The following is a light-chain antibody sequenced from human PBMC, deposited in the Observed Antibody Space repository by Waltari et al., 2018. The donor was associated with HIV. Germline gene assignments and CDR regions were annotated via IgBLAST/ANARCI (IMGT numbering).Light chain of an antibody. CDR2: DVI. J-gene: IGLJ3*02. CDR3: ASYTARSIPWV. CDR1: RSDIGGFNY. V-gene: IGLV2-14*03. Sequence: QSALPPPASVSGSPGQSITISCPGARSDIGGFNYVSSYQQHPGKPPKVLIYDVINRPSVISDRFSGSKSGSTASLTISGLQAEDEADYYCASYTARSIPWVFGGGTKLTVV.